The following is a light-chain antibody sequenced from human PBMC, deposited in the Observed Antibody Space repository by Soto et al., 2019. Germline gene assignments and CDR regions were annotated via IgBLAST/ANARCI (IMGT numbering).Light chain of an antibody. Sequence: DIQMTQSPATLSASVGDRVTITCRASQSISSQLAWYQQKPGKAPKLLIYRASSLDTGVPSRFSGSGSGTEFTLTISSLQPDDFATYYCQQYNSYPWTFGRGTKVEIK. CDR1: QSISSQ. CDR3: QQYNSYPWT. V-gene: IGKV1-5*03. CDR2: RAS. J-gene: IGKJ1*01.